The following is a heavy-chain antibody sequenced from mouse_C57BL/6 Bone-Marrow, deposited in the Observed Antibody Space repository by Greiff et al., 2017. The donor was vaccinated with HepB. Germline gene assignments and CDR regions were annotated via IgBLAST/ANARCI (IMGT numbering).Heavy chain of an antibody. Sequence: VQLQQPGAELVKPGASVKLSCKASGYTFTSYWMHWVKQRPGQGLEWIGMIHPNSGSTNYNEKFKSKATLTVDKSSSTAYMQLSSLTSEDSAVYYCARGDYSNPYYYAMDYWGQGTSVTVSS. V-gene: IGHV1-64*01. J-gene: IGHJ4*01. D-gene: IGHD2-5*01. CDR3: ARGDYSNPYYYAMDY. CDR2: IHPNSGST. CDR1: GYTFTSYW.